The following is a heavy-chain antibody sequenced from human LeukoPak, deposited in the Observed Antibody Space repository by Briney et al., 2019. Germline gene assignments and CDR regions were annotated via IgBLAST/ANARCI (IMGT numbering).Heavy chain of an antibody. CDR1: GFTFSSYA. V-gene: IGHV3-30-3*01. J-gene: IGHJ4*01. CDR3: ARDPPYCSSTSCYSTPSKGRRKTDGHGGY. CDR2: ISYDGSNK. Sequence: PGGSLRLSCAASGFTFSSYAMHWVRQAPGKGLEWVAVISYDGSNKYYADSVKGRFTISRDNSKNTLYLQMNSLRAEDTAVYYCARDPPYCSSTSCYSTPSKGRRKTDGHGGYWXXGTXVXVSS. D-gene: IGHD2-2*01.